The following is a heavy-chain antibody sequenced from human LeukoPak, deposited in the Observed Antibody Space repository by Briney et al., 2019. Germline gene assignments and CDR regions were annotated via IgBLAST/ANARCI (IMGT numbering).Heavy chain of an antibody. V-gene: IGHV3-30*18. D-gene: IGHD6-13*01. CDR1: GFTFRNYG. Sequence: PGKSLRLSCAASGFTFRNYGMHWVRQAPGKGLEWVASISHDESYKNYGESVKGRFTIARDNSENALFLQMNSLRAGDTAVYYCAKDRRIAAAGRDAFDIWGQGTMVTVSS. CDR2: ISHDESYK. J-gene: IGHJ3*02. CDR3: AKDRRIAAAGRDAFDI.